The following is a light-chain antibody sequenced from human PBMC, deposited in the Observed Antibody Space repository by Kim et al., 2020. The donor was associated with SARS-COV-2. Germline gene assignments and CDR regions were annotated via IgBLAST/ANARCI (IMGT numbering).Light chain of an antibody. CDR3: QQYRDSRT. CDR2: GAS. CDR1: QSVPSSH. Sequence: EIVLTQSPGTLSVSPGDRATISCRASQSVPSSHLAWYQQKSGQAPRLLIYGASSRATGIPDRFSGSGSGTDFTLTISRVEPEDFAVYYCQQYRDSRTFGQGTKVDIK. V-gene: IGKV3-20*01. J-gene: IGKJ1*01.